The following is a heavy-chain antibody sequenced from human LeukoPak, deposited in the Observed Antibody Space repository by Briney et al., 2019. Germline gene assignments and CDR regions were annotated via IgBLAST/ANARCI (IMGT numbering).Heavy chain of an antibody. CDR3: AKKTGYSSGWNDY. CDR1: GFTVSSYV. J-gene: IGHJ4*02. D-gene: IGHD6-19*01. Sequence: GGSLRLSCVASGFTVSSYVMSWVRQAPGKGLEWVSEISGSGGKTYYVDSVKGRFTISRDNSKNTLYLQMNSLRAEDTAVYYCAKKTGYSSGWNDYRGQGTLVTVSS. V-gene: IGHV3-23*01. CDR2: ISGSGGKT.